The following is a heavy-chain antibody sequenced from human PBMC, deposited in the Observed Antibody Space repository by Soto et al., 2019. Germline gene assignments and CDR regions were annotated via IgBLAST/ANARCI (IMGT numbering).Heavy chain of an antibody. Sequence: GGSLRLSCAASGFTFSSYAMHWVRQAPGKGLEWVAVISYDGSNKYYADSVKGRFTISRDNSKNTLYLQMNSLRAEDTAVYYCARESYSSGRGDYWGQGTLVTVSS. V-gene: IGHV3-30-3*01. CDR1: GFTFSSYA. D-gene: IGHD6-19*01. CDR2: ISYDGSNK. CDR3: ARESYSSGRGDY. J-gene: IGHJ4*02.